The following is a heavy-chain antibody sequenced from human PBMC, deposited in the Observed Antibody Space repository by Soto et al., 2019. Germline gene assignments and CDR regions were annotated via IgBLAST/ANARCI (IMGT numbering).Heavy chain of an antibody. CDR3: ARGGDYYYDSSGYYLLDY. V-gene: IGHV3-30-3*01. J-gene: IGHJ4*02. D-gene: IGHD3-22*01. CDR1: GFTFSSYA. Sequence: PGGSLRLSCAASGFTFSSYAMHWVRQAPGKGLEWVAVISYDGSNKYYADSVKGRFTISRDNSKNTLYLQMSSLRAEDTAVYYCARGGDYYYDSSGYYLLDYWGQGTLVTVSS. CDR2: ISYDGSNK.